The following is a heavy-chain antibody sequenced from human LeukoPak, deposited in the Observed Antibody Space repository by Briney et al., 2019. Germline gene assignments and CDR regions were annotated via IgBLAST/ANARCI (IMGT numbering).Heavy chain of an antibody. Sequence: PGGSLRLSCAASGFTFSTYCMSWVRQAPGKGLEWVANIKQDGSEKYYVDSVKGRFTISRDNAKNSLYLQMNSLRAEDTAVYYCARDSSGWHIDYWGQGTLVTVSS. CDR3: ARDSSGWHIDY. D-gene: IGHD6-19*01. V-gene: IGHV3-7*01. CDR2: IKQDGSEK. CDR1: GFTFSTYC. J-gene: IGHJ4*02.